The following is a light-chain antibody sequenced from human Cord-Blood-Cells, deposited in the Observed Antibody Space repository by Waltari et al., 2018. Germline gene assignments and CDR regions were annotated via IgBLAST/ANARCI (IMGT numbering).Light chain of an antibody. CDR1: SSDVGSYNL. V-gene: IGLV2-23*01. CDR3: CSYAGSSTWV. CDR2: AGS. Sequence: QSALTQPDSVSGSPGQSITISCTGTSSDVGSYNLVSWYQQHPGKAPKLMIYAGSKRPSGVSNLFSGSKSGNTASLTISGLQAEAEADYYCCSYAGSSTWVFGGGTKLTVL. J-gene: IGLJ3*02.